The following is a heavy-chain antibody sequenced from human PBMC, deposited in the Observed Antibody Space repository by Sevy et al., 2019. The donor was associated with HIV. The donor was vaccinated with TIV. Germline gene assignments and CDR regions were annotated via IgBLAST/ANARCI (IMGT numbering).Heavy chain of an antibody. CDR3: ASEYCSRGSCFFDY. CDR1: GFDIRSNY. D-gene: IGHD2-15*01. J-gene: IGHJ4*02. Sequence: GGSLRLSCVVSGFDIRSNYMSWVRQAPGKGLEWVSPIFAGGTDYYADSVKGRFTFSRDDSKNTVSLQMRSLRVEDSAVYYCASEYCSRGSCFFDYWGQGIQVTVSS. V-gene: IGHV3-53*01. CDR2: IFAGGTD.